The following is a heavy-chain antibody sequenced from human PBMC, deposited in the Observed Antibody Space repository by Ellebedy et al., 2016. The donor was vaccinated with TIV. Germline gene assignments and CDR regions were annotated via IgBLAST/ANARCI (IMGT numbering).Heavy chain of an antibody. Sequence: GGSLRLSCAASGFTFSSYSMNWVRQAPGKGLEWVSSISSSSSYIYYADSVKGRFTISRDNAKNSLYLQMNSLRAEDTAVYYCANWDYSGSYSLLDALDIWGQGTMVTVSS. V-gene: IGHV3-21*01. J-gene: IGHJ3*02. CDR1: GFTFSSYS. CDR3: ANWDYSGSYSLLDALDI. CDR2: ISSSSSYI. D-gene: IGHD1-26*01.